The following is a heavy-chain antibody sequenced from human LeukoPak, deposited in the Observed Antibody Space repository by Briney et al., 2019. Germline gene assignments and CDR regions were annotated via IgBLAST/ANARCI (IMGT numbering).Heavy chain of an antibody. CDR2: ISSSSTYV. CDR1: GFTFSSYG. CDR3: ARVERYYDFWSGYYDTAFDY. V-gene: IGHV3-21*01. J-gene: IGHJ4*02. D-gene: IGHD3-3*01. Sequence: GGSLRLSCAASGFTFSSYGMHWVRQAPGKGLEWVSSISSSSTYVYYADSLKGRFTISRDNAKNSLYLQLNSLRAEDTAVYYCARVERYYDFWSGYYDTAFDYWGQGTLVTVSS.